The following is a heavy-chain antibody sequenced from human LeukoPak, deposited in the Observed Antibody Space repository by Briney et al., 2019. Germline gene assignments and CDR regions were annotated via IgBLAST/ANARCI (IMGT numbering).Heavy chain of an antibody. CDR2: ISWDGGST. CDR1: GFTFDDYA. CDR3: AKDHYGSGSYNYFDY. J-gene: IGHJ4*02. Sequence: PGGSLRLSCAASGFTFDDYAMHWVRQAPGRGLEWVSLISWDGGSTYYADSVKGRFTISRDNSKNSLYLQMNSLRAEDTALYYCAKDHYGSGSYNYFDYWGQGTLVTVFS. D-gene: IGHD3-10*01. V-gene: IGHV3-43D*03.